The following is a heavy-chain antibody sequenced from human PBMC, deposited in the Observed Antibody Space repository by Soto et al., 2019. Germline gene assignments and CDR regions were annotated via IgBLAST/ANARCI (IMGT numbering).Heavy chain of an antibody. V-gene: IGHV1-69*02. CDR1: GGTFSSYT. Sequence: QVQLVQSGAEVKKPGSSVKVSCKAYGGTFSSYTISWVRQAPGQGLEWMGRIIPIHGIANYAQKFEGRVTITADKSTSTAYMELSSLRSEDTAVYYCARFYYDSSGYYRGGGYYYYGMDVWGQGTTVTVSS. CDR3: ARFYYDSSGYYRGGGYYYYGMDV. CDR2: IIPIHGIA. D-gene: IGHD3-22*01. J-gene: IGHJ6*02.